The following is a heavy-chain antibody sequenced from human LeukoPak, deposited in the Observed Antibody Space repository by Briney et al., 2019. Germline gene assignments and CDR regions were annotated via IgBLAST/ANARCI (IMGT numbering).Heavy chain of an antibody. CDR1: GFTFSSYG. Sequence: GGSLRLSCAASGFTFSSYGMHWIRQAPGKGLEWVAVIWYDGSNKYYADSVKGRFTISRDNSKNTLYLQMNSLRAEDTAVYYCARDESNYVYNYWGQGTLVTVSS. J-gene: IGHJ4*02. V-gene: IGHV3-33*01. D-gene: IGHD4-11*01. CDR3: ARDESNYVYNY. CDR2: IWYDGSNK.